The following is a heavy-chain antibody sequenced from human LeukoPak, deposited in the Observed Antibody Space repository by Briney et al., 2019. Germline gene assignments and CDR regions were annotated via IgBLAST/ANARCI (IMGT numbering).Heavy chain of an antibody. CDR3: ARGLAYYDSSGYYPTFDY. J-gene: IGHJ4*02. Sequence: ASVKVSCKASGYTFTGYYMHWVRQAPGQGLEWMGWINPNSGGTNYAQKFQGWVTMTRDTSISTAYMELSRLRSDDTAVYYCARGLAYYDSSGYYPTFDYWGQGTLVTVSS. D-gene: IGHD3-22*01. V-gene: IGHV1-2*04. CDR2: INPNSGGT. CDR1: GYTFTGYY.